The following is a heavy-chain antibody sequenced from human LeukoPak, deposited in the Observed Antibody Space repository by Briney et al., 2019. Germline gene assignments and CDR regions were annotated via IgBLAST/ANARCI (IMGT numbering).Heavy chain of an antibody. D-gene: IGHD5-18*01. J-gene: IGHJ4*02. V-gene: IGHV1-18*01. CDR2: ISAYNGKT. Sequence: ASVKVSCKASGYTFTTHGISWVRQAPGQGLEWMGWISAYNGKTNYAQELQGRVTMTTDTSTSTAYMELRSLTSDDTAVYSCARDVGYTSDPYFFDYWGQGSLVTVSS. CDR1: GYTFTTHG. CDR3: ARDVGYTSDPYFFDY.